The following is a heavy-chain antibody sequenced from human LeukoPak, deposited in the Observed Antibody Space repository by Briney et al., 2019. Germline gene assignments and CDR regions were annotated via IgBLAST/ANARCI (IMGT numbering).Heavy chain of an antibody. CDR3: ARGSSSWYYLDY. CDR2: ISSSSSYI. V-gene: IGHV3-21*01. J-gene: IGHJ4*02. Sequence: PGGSLRLSCAASGFTFSSYSMNWVRQAPGKGLEWVSFISSSSSYIYYADSVKGRFTISRDNAKNLLYLQMNSLRVEDTAVYYCARGSSSWYYLDYWGQGTLVTVSS. D-gene: IGHD6-13*01. CDR1: GFTFSSYS.